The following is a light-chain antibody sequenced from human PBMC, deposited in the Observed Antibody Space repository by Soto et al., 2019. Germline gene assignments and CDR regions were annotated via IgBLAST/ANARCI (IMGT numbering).Light chain of an antibody. J-gene: IGKJ1*01. CDR3: QQSYSSPPT. CDR2: AAS. CDR1: QGIINY. Sequence: DIQTTQTPSSLSAYIGERGSSTCRASQGIINYLAWYQQKPGKAPKVLIYAASTLQPGVPSRFTGSGSGTEFTLTISSLQPEDFATYYCQQSYSSPPTFGQGTKVDIK. V-gene: IGKV1-27*01.